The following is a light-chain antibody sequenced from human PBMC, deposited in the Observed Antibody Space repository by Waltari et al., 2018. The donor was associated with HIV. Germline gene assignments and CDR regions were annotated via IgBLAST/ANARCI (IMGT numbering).Light chain of an antibody. J-gene: IGLJ1*01. CDR1: TSDVGGDNY. V-gene: IGLV2-14*03. Sequence: QSALTQPAPVSGSPGQSITLSCPGTTSDVGGDNYVPWYQQHPGKAPKLLIYEVTNRPSGVSNRFSGSKSDSTASLTISGLQAEDEAEYYCSSSTTTTTLGLFGTGTKVTVL. CDR3: SSSTTTTTLGL. CDR2: EVT.